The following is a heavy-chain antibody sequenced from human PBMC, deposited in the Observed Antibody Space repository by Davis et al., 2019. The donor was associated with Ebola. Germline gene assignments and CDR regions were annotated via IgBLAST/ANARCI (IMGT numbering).Heavy chain of an antibody. CDR3: ARDGSYYDSSGYDLDY. V-gene: IGHV1-46*01. CDR2: INPSGGST. D-gene: IGHD3-22*01. J-gene: IGHJ4*02. CDR1: GYTFTSYY. Sequence: ASVKVSCKASGYTFTSYYMHWVRQAPGQGLEWMGIINPSGGSTSYAQKFQGRVTMTRDTSTSTVYMELSSLRSEDTAVYYCARDGSYYDSSGYDLDYWGQGTLVTVSS.